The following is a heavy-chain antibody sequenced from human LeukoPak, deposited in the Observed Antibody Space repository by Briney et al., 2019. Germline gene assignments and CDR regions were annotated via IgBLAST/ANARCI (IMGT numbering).Heavy chain of an antibody. CDR3: AKDFRPTTMILVVNPGDLDY. D-gene: IGHD3-22*01. J-gene: IGHJ4*02. CDR2: ISGSGYST. Sequence: PGGSLRLSCAASGFTFSSYGMSWVRQAPGKGLEWVSAISGSGYSTYYADPVKGRFTISRDNSNNTLYLQMNSLRGDDTAVYYCAKDFRPTTMILVVNPGDLDYWGQGTLVTVSS. CDR1: GFTFSSYG. V-gene: IGHV3-23*01.